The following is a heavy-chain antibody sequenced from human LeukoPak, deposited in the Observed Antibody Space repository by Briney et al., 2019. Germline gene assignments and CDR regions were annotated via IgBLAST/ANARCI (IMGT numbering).Heavy chain of an antibody. CDR2: ISGPGGST. D-gene: IGHD3-22*01. V-gene: IGHV3-23*01. J-gene: IGHJ4*02. CDR1: GFTFRTYA. Sequence: GGSLRLSCAASGFTFRTYAMSWVRQAPGKGLEWVSGISGPGGSTYYADSVKGRFTISRDNSKNTLYLQINSPRAEDTAVYYCAKDHYDSSGFPVGSFDYWGQGTLVTVSS. CDR3: AKDHYDSSGFPVGSFDY.